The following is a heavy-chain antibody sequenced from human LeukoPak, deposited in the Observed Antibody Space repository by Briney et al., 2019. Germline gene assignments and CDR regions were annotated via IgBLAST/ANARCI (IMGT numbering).Heavy chain of an antibody. D-gene: IGHD3-22*01. Sequence: ASVKVSCKASGYTFTGYYMHWVRPAPGQGLEWMGWINPNSGGTNYAQKFQGRVTMTRDTSISTAYMELSRLRSDDTAVYYCAPLARLYYYDSSGDFDYWGQGTLVTVSS. J-gene: IGHJ4*02. CDR3: APLARLYYYDSSGDFDY. V-gene: IGHV1-2*02. CDR1: GYTFTGYY. CDR2: INPNSGGT.